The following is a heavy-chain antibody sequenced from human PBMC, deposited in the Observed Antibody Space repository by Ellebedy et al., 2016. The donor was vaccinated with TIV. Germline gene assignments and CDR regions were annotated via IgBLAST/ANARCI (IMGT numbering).Heavy chain of an antibody. Sequence: SETLSLXCTVSGGSISSYYWSWIRQPPGKGLEWIGYIYYSGSTNYNPSLKSRVTISVDTSKNQFSLKLSSVTAADTAVYYCAREDCSSTSCYFEMLHWGQGTLVTVSS. CDR3: AREDCSSTSCYFEMLH. CDR1: GGSISSYY. CDR2: IYYSGST. J-gene: IGHJ1*01. V-gene: IGHV4-59*12. D-gene: IGHD2-2*01.